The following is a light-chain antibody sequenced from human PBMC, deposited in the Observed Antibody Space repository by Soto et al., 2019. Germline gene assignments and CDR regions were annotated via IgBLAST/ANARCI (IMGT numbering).Light chain of an antibody. J-gene: IGLJ1*01. CDR1: SSDVGSYNL. Sequence: QSALTKPASVSGSPGQSITISCTGTSSDVGSYNLVSWYQQHAGKAPKLMIYEGSKRPSGVSNRFSGSKSGNTASLTISGLQAEDEADYYCCSYARMFYVFGTGTKVTVL. V-gene: IGLV2-23*01. CDR2: EGS. CDR3: CSYARMFYV.